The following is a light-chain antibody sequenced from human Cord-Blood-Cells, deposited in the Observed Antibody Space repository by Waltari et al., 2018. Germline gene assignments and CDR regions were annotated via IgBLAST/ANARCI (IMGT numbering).Light chain of an antibody. V-gene: IGLV1-47*01. CDR1: SPNIGSNY. J-gene: IGLJ3*02. CDR3: AAWDDSLSGWV. Sequence: QSVLTQPPSASGPPGPRVTISCSGSSPNIGSNYVYCYQQLPGTAPKLLIYRNKQRPSGVPDRFSGSKSGTSASLAISGLRSEDEADYYCAAWDDSLSGWVFGGGTKLTVL. CDR2: RNK.